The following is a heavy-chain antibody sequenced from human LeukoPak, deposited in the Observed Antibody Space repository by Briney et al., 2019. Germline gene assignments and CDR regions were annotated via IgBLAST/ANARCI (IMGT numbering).Heavy chain of an antibody. V-gene: IGHV1-8*01. CDR1: GHTFTSYD. Sequence: ASVKVSCKASGHTFTSYDINWVRQATGQGLEWMGWMNPNSGNTGYAQKFQGRVTMTRNTSISTAYMELSSLRSEDTAVYYCARGEGRRDGYNPTHNWGQGTLVTVSS. CDR2: MNPNSGNT. J-gene: IGHJ4*02. CDR3: ARGEGRRDGYNPTHN. D-gene: IGHD5-24*01.